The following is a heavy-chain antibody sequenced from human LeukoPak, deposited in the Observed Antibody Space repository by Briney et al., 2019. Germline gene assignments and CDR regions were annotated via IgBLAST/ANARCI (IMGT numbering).Heavy chain of an antibody. CDR2: INHSGST. CDR1: GYSFISDYY. Sequence: SETLSLTCAVSGYSFISDYYWGWFRLPPGTGLEWVGSINHSGSTYYNLSLKSRVTISADTSKNQFSLSVSSVTAADTAVYYCARNLGYSTLDYWGQGLLVTVSS. V-gene: IGHV4-38-2*01. CDR3: ARNLGYSTLDY. J-gene: IGHJ4*02. D-gene: IGHD6-13*01.